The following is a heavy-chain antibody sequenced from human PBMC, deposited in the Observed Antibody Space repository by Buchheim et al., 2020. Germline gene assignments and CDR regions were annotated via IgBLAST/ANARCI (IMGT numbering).Heavy chain of an antibody. J-gene: IGHJ6*01. D-gene: IGHD1-26*01. CDR3: ARVWEGGDYYYGMDV. Sequence: EVQLVESGGGLVQPGGSLRLSCAASGFTFSSYWMSWVRQAPGKGLEWVANIKQDGSEKYYVDAVKGRFTISRDNAKNSLYLQMNSLRAEDTAVYYCARVWEGGDYYYGMDVWGQGTT. V-gene: IGHV3-7*03. CDR1: GFTFSSYW. CDR2: IKQDGSEK.